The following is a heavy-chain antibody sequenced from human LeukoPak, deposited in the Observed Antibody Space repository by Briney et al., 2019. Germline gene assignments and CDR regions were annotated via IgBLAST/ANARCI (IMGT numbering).Heavy chain of an antibody. V-gene: IGHV3-23*01. CDR3: AKDLAQLLLSAFDI. J-gene: IGHJ3*02. Sequence: RGSLRLSCAASGFTFSSYAMSWVRQAPGEGLEWGSAISGSGGSTYYADSVEGRFTISRDNSKNTLYLQMNSLRAEDTAVYYCAKDLAQLLLSAFDIWGQGTMVTVSS. CDR2: ISGSGGST. D-gene: IGHD2-15*01. CDR1: GFTFSSYA.